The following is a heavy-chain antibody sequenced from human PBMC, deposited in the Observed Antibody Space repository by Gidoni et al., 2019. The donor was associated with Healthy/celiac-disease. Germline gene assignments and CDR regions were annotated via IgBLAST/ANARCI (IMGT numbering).Heavy chain of an antibody. CDR1: GGSISSYY. V-gene: IGHV4-59*01. J-gene: IGHJ4*02. CDR3: ARDLDSSGYIDY. Sequence: QVQLQESGPGLVQPSETLSLTCTVSGGSISSYYWSWIRQPPGKGLEWIGYIYYSGSTHYNPSLKSRVTISVDTSKNQFSLKLSSVTAADTAVYYCARDLDSSGYIDYWGQGTLVTVSS. CDR2: IYYSGST. D-gene: IGHD3-22*01.